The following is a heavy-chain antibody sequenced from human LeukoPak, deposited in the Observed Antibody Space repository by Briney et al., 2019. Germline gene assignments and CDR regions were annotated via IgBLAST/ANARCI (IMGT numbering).Heavy chain of an antibody. CDR2: IIPIFGTA. CDR3: AVTMVRGVITEPHYYYYYMDV. Sequence: SVKVSCKASGGTFSSYAISWVRQAPGQGLEWMGGIIPIFGTANYAQKFQSRVTITADESTSTAYMELSSLRSEDTAVYYCAVTMVRGVITEPHYYYYYMDVWGKGTTVTISS. V-gene: IGHV1-69*13. CDR1: GGTFSSYA. J-gene: IGHJ6*03. D-gene: IGHD3-10*01.